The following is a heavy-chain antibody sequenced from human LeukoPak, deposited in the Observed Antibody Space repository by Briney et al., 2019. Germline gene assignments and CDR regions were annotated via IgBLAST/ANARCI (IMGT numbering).Heavy chain of an antibody. CDR3: ARGGYSSGYYRSGYYYYYMDV. V-gene: IGHV3-64*01. Sequence: GGSLRLSCAASGFTFSSHAMHWVRQAPGKGLEYVSAISSNGGSTYYANSVKGRFTISRDNSKNTLYLQMGSLRAEDMAVYYCARGGYSSGYYRSGYYYYYMDVWGKGTTVTISS. CDR1: GFTFSSHA. D-gene: IGHD3-22*01. J-gene: IGHJ6*03. CDR2: ISSNGGST.